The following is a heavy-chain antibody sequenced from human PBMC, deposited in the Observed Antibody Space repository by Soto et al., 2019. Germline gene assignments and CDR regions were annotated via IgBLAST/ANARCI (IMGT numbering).Heavy chain of an antibody. Sequence: QVQLVQSGAEVKKPGASVKVSCKASGYIFTSYSMHWVRQAPGQRLEWMGWINTGDGNTKYSQKFQGRVTITRDTSASTAYMELSSLTSEDTALFYCARDASGTYYYYGMDVWGRGTTVTVS. CDR3: ARDASGTYYYYGMDV. D-gene: IGHD1-26*01. CDR2: INTGDGNT. V-gene: IGHV1-3*04. J-gene: IGHJ6*02. CDR1: GYIFTSYS.